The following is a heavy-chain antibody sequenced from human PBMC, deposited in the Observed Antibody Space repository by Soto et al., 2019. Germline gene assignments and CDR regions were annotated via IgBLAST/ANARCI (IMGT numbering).Heavy chain of an antibody. CDR3: ASFGYCSGGSCLYYFDY. CDR1: GGTFSSYA. Sequence: SVKVSCKASGGTFSSYAISWVRQAPGQGLEWMGGIIPIFGTANYAQKFQGRVTITADESTSTAYMELSSLRSEDTAVYYCASFGYCSGGSCLYYFDYWGQGTLVIVSS. J-gene: IGHJ4*02. V-gene: IGHV1-69*13. CDR2: IIPIFGTA. D-gene: IGHD2-15*01.